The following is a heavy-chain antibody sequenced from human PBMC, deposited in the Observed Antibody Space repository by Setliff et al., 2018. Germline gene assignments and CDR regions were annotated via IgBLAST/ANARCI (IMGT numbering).Heavy chain of an antibody. D-gene: IGHD2-8*02. J-gene: IGHJ5*02. CDR1: GFTFSKYW. Sequence: GSLRLSCAASGFTFSKYWMSWVRQAPGKGLEWVANINQDGSEKYYVDSVKGRFTISRDNANNLLYLHMSSLRAEDTAVYYCARDFSTGSSSWGQGTLVTVSS. V-gene: IGHV3-7*03. CDR2: INQDGSEK. CDR3: ARDFSTGSSS.